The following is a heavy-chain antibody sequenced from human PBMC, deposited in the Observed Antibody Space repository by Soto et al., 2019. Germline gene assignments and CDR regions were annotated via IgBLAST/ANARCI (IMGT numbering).Heavy chain of an antibody. CDR3: ARVSGSYYYGMDV. D-gene: IGHD1-26*01. Sequence: QVQLQESGPGLVKPSGTLSLTCAVSGGSISSSNWWSWVRQPPGKGLEGIGEIYHSGSTNYNPSPTSRVTISVDQSKTPFSLKLSSVTAADTAVYYCARVSGSYYYGMDVWGQGTTVTVSS. J-gene: IGHJ6*02. CDR2: IYHSGST. CDR1: GGSISSSNW. V-gene: IGHV4-4*02.